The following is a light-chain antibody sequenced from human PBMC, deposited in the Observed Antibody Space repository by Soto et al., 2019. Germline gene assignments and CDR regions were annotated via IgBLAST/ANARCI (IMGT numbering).Light chain of an antibody. V-gene: IGLV2-14*01. J-gene: IGLJ1*01. CDR2: EVS. Sequence: QSVLTQPASVSGSPGQSITISCTGSSSDVGGYNYVSWYQHHPGKAPKLIISEVSSRPSGLSDRFSGSKSGNTASLTISGLQAEDEADYYCSSYRSGSTYVFGTGTKLTVL. CDR1: SSDVGGYNY. CDR3: SSYRSGSTYV.